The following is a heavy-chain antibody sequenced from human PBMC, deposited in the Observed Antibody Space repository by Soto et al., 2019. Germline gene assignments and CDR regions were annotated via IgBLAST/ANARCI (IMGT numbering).Heavy chain of an antibody. J-gene: IGHJ4*02. CDR2: IIPIFGTA. D-gene: IGHD6-25*01. CDR3: ARGIIGGTTIAAGDY. Sequence: SVKVSCKASGGTFSSYAISWVRQAPGQGLEWMGGIIPIFGTANYAQKFQGRVTITADESTSTAYMELSSLRSEDTAVYYCARGIIGGTTIAAGDYWGQGTLVTVSS. CDR1: GGTFSSYA. V-gene: IGHV1-69*13.